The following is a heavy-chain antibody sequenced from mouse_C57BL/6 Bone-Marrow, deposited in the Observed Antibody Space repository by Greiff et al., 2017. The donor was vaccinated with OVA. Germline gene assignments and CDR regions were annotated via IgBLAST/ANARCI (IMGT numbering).Heavy chain of an antibody. V-gene: IGHV1-55*01. J-gene: IGHJ3*01. Sequence: QVQLQQSGAELVKPGASVKMSCKASGYTFTSYWITWVKQRPGQGLEWIGDIYPGSGSTNYNEKFKSKATLTVDTSSSTAYMQLSSLTSEDSAVYYGARDYGYPSWFAYWGQGTLVTVSA. CDR2: IYPGSGST. CDR3: ARDYGYPSWFAY. D-gene: IGHD2-2*01. CDR1: GYTFTSYW.